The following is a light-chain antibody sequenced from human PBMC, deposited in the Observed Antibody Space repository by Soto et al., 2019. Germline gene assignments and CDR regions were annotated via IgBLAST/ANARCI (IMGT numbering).Light chain of an antibody. V-gene: IGLV1-40*01. J-gene: IGLJ1*01. CDR1: SSNIGAGYD. CDR2: NNS. Sequence: QSVLTQPPSVSGAPGQRVTISCTGSSSNIGAGYDVHWYQQLPGTAPKLLIYNNSNRPSGVPDRFSGSKSGTSASLAITGLQAEDEADYYCQSYDSSLRVFGTGTKVTVL. CDR3: QSYDSSLRV.